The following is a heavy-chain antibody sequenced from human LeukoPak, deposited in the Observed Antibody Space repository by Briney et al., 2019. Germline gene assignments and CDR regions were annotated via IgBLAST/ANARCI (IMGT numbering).Heavy chain of an antibody. Sequence: PSETLSLTCTVSGGSISSHYWSWLRQPPGKGLEWIGYIHYSGSTNYNPSLKSRVTISLDTSKNQFSLRLSSVTAADTAAYYCAMRDGGYTYGHYFDDWGQGTLVTVSS. CDR1: GGSISSHY. CDR2: IHYSGST. CDR3: AMRDGGYTYGHYFDD. V-gene: IGHV4-59*11. D-gene: IGHD5-18*01. J-gene: IGHJ4*02.